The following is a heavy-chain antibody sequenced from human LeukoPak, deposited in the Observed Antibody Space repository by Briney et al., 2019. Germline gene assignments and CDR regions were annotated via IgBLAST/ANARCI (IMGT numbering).Heavy chain of an antibody. Sequence: GGPLRLSCAASGFTFSTYSMNWVRQAPGKGLEWVSSITRSSSYIYYADSVKGRFTIARDNAKNSLYLQMNSLRADDTAVYYCARHVVAVGFDYWGRGTLVTVSS. D-gene: IGHD3-22*01. CDR2: ITRSSSYI. CDR1: GFTFSTYS. CDR3: ARHVVAVGFDY. J-gene: IGHJ4*02. V-gene: IGHV3-21*01.